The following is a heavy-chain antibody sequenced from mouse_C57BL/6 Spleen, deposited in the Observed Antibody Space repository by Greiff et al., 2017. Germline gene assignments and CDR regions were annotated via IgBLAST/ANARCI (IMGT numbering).Heavy chain of an antibody. V-gene: IGHV6-6*01. J-gene: IGHJ1*03. Sequence: EVKLMESGGGLVQPGGSMKLSCAASGFTFSDAWMDWVRQSPEKGLEWVAEIRNKANNHATYYAESVKGRFTISRDDSKSSVYLQMNSLRAEDTGIYYCTVITTVVDWYFDVWGTGTTVTVSS. CDR3: TVITTVVDWYFDV. CDR1: GFTFSDAW. CDR2: IRNKANNHAT. D-gene: IGHD1-1*01.